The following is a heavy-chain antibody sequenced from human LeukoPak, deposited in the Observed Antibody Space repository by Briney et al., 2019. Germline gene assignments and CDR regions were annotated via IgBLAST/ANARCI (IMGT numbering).Heavy chain of an antibody. D-gene: IGHD3-22*01. J-gene: IGHJ5*02. Sequence: HPGGSLRLSCAASGFTFSSYDMHWVRQATGKGLEWVSAIGTAGYTYYPGSVKGRFTISRENAKNSLYLQMNSLRAGDTAVYYCARSSVGSGYYDTWGQGTLVTVSS. CDR1: GFTFSSYD. CDR2: IGTAGYT. CDR3: ARSSVGSGYYDT. V-gene: IGHV3-13*01.